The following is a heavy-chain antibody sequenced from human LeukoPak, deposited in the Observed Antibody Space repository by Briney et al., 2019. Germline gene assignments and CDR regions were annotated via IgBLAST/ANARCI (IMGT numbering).Heavy chain of an antibody. CDR2: ISSSSSYI. D-gene: IGHD2-21*02. CDR1: GFTFSRHS. J-gene: IGHJ3*02. Sequence: PGGSLRLTCAASGFTFSRHSINWVRQAPGKGLEWVSSISSSSSYIYYADSVKGRFTISRDNAKNSLYLQMNSLRAEDTAVYYCARDQVTVDAGVFDMWGQGTMVTVSS. CDR3: ARDQVTVDAGVFDM. V-gene: IGHV3-21*01.